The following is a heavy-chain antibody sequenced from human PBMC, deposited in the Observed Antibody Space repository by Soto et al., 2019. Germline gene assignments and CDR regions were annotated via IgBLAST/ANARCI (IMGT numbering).Heavy chain of an antibody. CDR2: ISGSGGST. Sequence: EVQLLESGGGLVQPGGSLRLSCAASGFTFSSYAMNWVRQAPGKGLEWVSAISGSGGSTYYADCVKGRFTISRDNSKNTLYLQMNSQRAEDTAVYFCARGPPESSARHDAFDIWGQGTMVTVSS. V-gene: IGHV3-23*01. CDR3: ARGPPESSARHDAFDI. CDR1: GFTFSSYA. J-gene: IGHJ3*02. D-gene: IGHD2-2*01.